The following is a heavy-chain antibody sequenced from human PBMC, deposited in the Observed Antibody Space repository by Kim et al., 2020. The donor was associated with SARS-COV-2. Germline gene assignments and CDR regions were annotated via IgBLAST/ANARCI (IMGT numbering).Heavy chain of an antibody. Sequence: SVKGRFTISRDNVENSLFLQINSLTVEDTAVYFCARSRDGYTNRAFALWGRGTQVTVSS. CDR3: ARSRDGYTNRAFAL. V-gene: IGHV3-21*01. J-gene: IGHJ4*02. D-gene: IGHD5-12*01.